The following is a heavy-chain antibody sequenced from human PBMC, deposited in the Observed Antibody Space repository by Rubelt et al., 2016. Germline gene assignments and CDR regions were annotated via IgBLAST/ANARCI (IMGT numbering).Heavy chain of an antibody. D-gene: IGHD3-22*01. CDR3: ARELYYYDSSGPDTYYYYMDV. Sequence: GLEWVAVIWYDGSNKYYADSVKGRFTISRDNAKNSLYLQMNSLRAEDTAVYYCARELYYYDSSGPDTYYYYMDVWGKGTTVTVSS. J-gene: IGHJ6*03. V-gene: IGHV3-33*01. CDR2: IWYDGSNK.